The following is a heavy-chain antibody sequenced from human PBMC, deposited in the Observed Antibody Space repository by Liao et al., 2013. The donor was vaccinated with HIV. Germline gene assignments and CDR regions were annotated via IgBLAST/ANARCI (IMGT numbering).Heavy chain of an antibody. D-gene: IGHD3-9*01. CDR1: GFSISNYY. CDR2: IYSSGST. V-gene: IGHV4-4*07. CDR3: ARSLRKTGFYYYMDV. Sequence: QLQLQESGPGLVKPSETLSLTCTVSGFSISNYYWSWIRQPAGKGLEWIGRIYSSGSTSHNPSLKSRVTMSVVTSRSQFSLNLSSVTAADTAVYYCARSLRKTGFYYYMDVWGKGTTVTVSS. J-gene: IGHJ6*03.